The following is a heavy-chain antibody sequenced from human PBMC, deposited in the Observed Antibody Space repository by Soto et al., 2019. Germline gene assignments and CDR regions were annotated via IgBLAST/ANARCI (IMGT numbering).Heavy chain of an antibody. V-gene: IGHV1-46*01. CDR2: VNPSNDYT. CDR1: GYTFINYY. J-gene: IGHJ4*02. D-gene: IGHD1-26*01. CDR3: AREGGGSRGYFDY. Sequence: QVQLVQWGAEVKKPGASVKVSCKASGYTFINYYMRWVRQAPGQGLEWMGTVNPSNDYTTFAQKFQGRVTMTTDTSTGTVYMELGSLRSEDTAVYYCAREGGGSRGYFDYWGQGTLVTVSS.